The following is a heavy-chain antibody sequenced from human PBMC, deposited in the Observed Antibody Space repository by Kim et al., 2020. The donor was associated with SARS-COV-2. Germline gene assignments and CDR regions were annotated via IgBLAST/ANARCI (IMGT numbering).Heavy chain of an antibody. J-gene: IGHJ4*02. CDR3: AKLLWFGVSTPRGVSY. D-gene: IGHD3-10*01. CDR1: GFTFSSYA. CDR2: ISGSGGST. Sequence: GGSLRLSCAASGFTFSSYAMSWVRQAPGKGLEWVSAISGSGGSTYYADSEKGRFTIARDNSKNTLYLQMNSLRAEDTAVYYCAKLLWFGVSTPRGVSYWGQGTLVTVSS. V-gene: IGHV3-23*01.